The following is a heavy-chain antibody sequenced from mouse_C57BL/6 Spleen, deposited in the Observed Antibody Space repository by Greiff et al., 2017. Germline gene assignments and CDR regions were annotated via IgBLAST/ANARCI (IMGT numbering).Heavy chain of an antibody. CDR1: GYTFTSYW. Sequence: QVQLQQPGAELVMPGASVKLSCKASGYTFTSYWMHWVKQRPGQGLEWIGEIDPSDSYTNYNQKFKGKSTLTVDQSSSTAYMQLSSLTSEDSAVYYCAKGFDYWGQGTTLTVSS. CDR3: AKGFDY. J-gene: IGHJ2*01. CDR2: IDPSDSYT. V-gene: IGHV1-69*01.